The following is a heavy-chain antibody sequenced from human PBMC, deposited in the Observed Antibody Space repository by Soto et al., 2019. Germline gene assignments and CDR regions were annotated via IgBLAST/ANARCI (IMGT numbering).Heavy chain of an antibody. CDR2: IGSSTGTI. CDR3: AKEDVGGYYYSGL. D-gene: IGHD1-26*01. CDR1: GFTFSPYA. J-gene: IGHJ4*02. V-gene: IGHV3-48*01. Sequence: GGSLRLACAASGFTFSPYAMSWVRQAPGEGLEWVSYIGSSTGTIYYADSVKGRFTISRDNSKNTLYLQMNSLRAEDTAVYYCAKEDVGGYYYSGLWGRGTLVTVSS.